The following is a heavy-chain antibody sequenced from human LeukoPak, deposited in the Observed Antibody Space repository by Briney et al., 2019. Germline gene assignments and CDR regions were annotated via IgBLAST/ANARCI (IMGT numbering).Heavy chain of an antibody. CDR3: AQDRLRWFADEKDY. CDR2: IRGSGGST. CDR1: GFTFSSYG. Sequence: GGSLRLSCAASGFTFSSYGMSWVRQAPGKGLERVSPIRGSGGSTYYADSVKGRFTISRDNSKNTLYLQMNSLRAEDTAVYYCAQDRLRWFADEKDYWDQGTLVTVSS. V-gene: IGHV3-23*01. D-gene: IGHD4-23*01. J-gene: IGHJ4*02.